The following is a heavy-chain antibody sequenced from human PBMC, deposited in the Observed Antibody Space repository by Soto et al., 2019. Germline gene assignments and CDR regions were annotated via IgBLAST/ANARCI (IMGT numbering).Heavy chain of an antibody. CDR3: ARVSSSQAEGYFDL. J-gene: IGHJ2*01. V-gene: IGHV3-30-3*01. D-gene: IGHD6-6*01. CDR2: ISYDGSNK. CDR1: GFTFSSYA. Sequence: QVQLVESGGGVVQPGRSLRLSCAASGFTFSSYAMHWVHQAPGKGLEWVAVISYDGSNKYYADSVKGRFTISRDNSKNTLYLQMNSLRAEDTAVYYCARVSSSQAEGYFDLWGRGTLVTVSS.